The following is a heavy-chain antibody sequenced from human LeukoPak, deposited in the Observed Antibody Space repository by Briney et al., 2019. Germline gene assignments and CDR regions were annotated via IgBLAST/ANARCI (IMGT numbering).Heavy chain of an antibody. CDR3: ARDGAAAGEYFQH. J-gene: IGHJ1*01. V-gene: IGHV4-59*01. CDR1: GGSISSYY. D-gene: IGHD6-13*01. CDR2: IYYSGST. Sequence: SETLSLTCTVSGGSISSYYWSWIRQPPGKGLEWIGYIYYSGSTNYNPSPKSRVTISVDTSKDQFSLKLSSVTAADTAVYYCARDGAAAGEYFQHWGQGTLVTVSS.